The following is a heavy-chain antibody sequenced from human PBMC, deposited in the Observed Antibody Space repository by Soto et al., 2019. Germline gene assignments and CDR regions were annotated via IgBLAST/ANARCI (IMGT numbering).Heavy chain of an antibody. D-gene: IGHD2-2*01. CDR1: GFTFSSYS. J-gene: IGHJ4*01. CDR2: ISSSGSYI. CDR3: VRKYPGTRPFDY. Sequence: PGGSLRLSCAPSGFTFSSYSMNWVRQAPGKGLEWVSYISSSGSYIYYADSVKGRFTISRDNAGNSLSLQMNSLRGEDTAVYYCVRKYPGTRPFDYWGQGTLVTSPQ. V-gene: IGHV3-21*06.